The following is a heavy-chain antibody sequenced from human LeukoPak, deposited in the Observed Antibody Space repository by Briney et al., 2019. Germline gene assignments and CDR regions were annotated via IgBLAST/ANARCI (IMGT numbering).Heavy chain of an antibody. V-gene: IGHV4-4*07. CDR2: IYSSGSA. CDR1: GGSISSYY. D-gene: IGHD1-26*01. Sequence: NASETLSFTCTVSGGSISSYYWSWIRQPAGKGLELIGRIYSSGSANYNPSLKSRVAMSVDTSKNQFSLNLSSVTAADTAVYNCARGLVGATWNAFDIWGQGTMVTVSS. CDR3: ARGLVGATWNAFDI. J-gene: IGHJ3*02.